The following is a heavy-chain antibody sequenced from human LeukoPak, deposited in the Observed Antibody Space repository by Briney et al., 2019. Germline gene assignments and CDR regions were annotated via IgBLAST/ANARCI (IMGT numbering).Heavy chain of an antibody. J-gene: IGHJ5*02. CDR3: AKVGTTGTTAWFDP. CDR2: ISDSGGTT. Sequence: GGSLRLSCAASGFTFRSYAMSWVRHAPGEGLEWVAAISDSGGTTYYADSVKGRFTISRDNSKNTLYLQMNSLRAEDTAIYYCAKVGTTGTTAWFDPWGQGTLVTVSS. D-gene: IGHD1-1*01. V-gene: IGHV3-23*01. CDR1: GFTFRSYA.